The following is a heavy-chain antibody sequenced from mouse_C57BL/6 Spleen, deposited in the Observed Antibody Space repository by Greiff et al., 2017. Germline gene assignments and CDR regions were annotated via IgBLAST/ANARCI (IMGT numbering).Heavy chain of an antibody. Sequence: VQLQQPGAELVKPGASVKLSCKASGYTFTSYWMHWVKQRPGQGLEWIGMIHPNSGSTNYNEKFKSKATLTVDKSSSTAYMQLSSLTSEDSAVYYCARWGIRYYAMDYWGQGTSVTVSS. CDR1: GYTFTSYW. CDR2: IHPNSGST. J-gene: IGHJ4*01. CDR3: ARWGIRYYAMDY. V-gene: IGHV1-64*01.